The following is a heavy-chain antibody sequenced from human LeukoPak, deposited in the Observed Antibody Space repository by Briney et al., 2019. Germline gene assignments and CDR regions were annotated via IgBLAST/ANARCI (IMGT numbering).Heavy chain of an antibody. V-gene: IGHV3-30*18. Sequence: PGGSLRLSCAASGFTFSSYGMHWVRQAPGKGLEWVAVISYDGSNKYYADSVKGRFTISRDNSKNTLYLQMNSLRAEDTAVYYCAKCLAVPVPDYYYGMDVWGQGTTVTVSS. CDR1: GFTFSSYG. D-gene: IGHD6-19*01. CDR2: ISYDGSNK. J-gene: IGHJ6*02. CDR3: AKCLAVPVPDYYYGMDV.